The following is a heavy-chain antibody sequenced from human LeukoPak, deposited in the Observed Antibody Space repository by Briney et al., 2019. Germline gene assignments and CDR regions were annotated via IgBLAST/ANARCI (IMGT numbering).Heavy chain of an antibody. V-gene: IGHV4-39*01. CDR1: GGSLNSPNYY. CDR2: IYYTGTT. CDR3: ARHDYYGSLNWFDP. D-gene: IGHD3-10*01. J-gene: IGHJ5*02. Sequence: SETLSLTCIVSGGSLNSPNYYWGWIRQPPGEGLDWFGTIYYTGTTYYNPSLKSRLTISVDTSKNQSSLKLTSATAADTAVYYCARHDYYGSLNWFDPWGQGTLITVSS.